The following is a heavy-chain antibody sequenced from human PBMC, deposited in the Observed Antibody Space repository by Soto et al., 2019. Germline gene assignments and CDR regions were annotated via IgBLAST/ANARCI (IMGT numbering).Heavy chain of an antibody. Sequence: EVQLVESGGGLVQPGGSPRLSCTASGFTFSSYEMTWVRQAPGKGLEWVSYISSSGGSIKYADSVKGRFTTSRDNAKNSLYLHMNSLRAEDTAVYYCAGYYYDNTGYYPAFDHWGQGTLVTVSS. V-gene: IGHV3-48*03. J-gene: IGHJ4*02. CDR2: ISSSGGSI. CDR3: AGYYYDNTGYYPAFDH. CDR1: GFTFSSYE. D-gene: IGHD3-22*01.